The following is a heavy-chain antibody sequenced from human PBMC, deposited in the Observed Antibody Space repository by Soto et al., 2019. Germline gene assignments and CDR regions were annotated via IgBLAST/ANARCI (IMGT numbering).Heavy chain of an antibody. V-gene: IGHV4-4*08. Sequence: PSETLSLTSTVSGGSISNYYWSWIRQPPGKGLEWIGYIYYSGSTNYNPSLKSRVTISLDTSKNQFSLKLISMTAADTAVYYCAREVGEVDYSSSSDAFDIWGQGTMVT. CDR2: IYYSGST. CDR1: GGSISNYY. CDR3: AREVGEVDYSSSSDAFDI. D-gene: IGHD6-6*01. J-gene: IGHJ3*02.